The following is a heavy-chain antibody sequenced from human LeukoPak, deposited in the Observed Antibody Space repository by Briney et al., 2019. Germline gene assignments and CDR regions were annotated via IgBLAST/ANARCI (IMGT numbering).Heavy chain of an antibody. CDR3: AKGRCSSTSCPVDY. D-gene: IGHD2-2*01. CDR2: ISWNSGSI. J-gene: IGHJ4*02. V-gene: IGHV3-9*01. Sequence: PGRSLTLSCAPSAFTFDDYAMHWVRHAPGKGLEWVSGISWNSGSIGYADSVKGRFTISRDNAKNSLYLQMNSLRAEDTALYYCAKGRCSSTSCPVDYWGQGTLVTVSS. CDR1: AFTFDDYA.